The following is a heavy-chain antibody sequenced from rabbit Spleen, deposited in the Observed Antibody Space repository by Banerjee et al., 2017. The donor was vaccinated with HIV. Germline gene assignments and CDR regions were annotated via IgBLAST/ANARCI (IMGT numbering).Heavy chain of an antibody. CDR1: GFTLSSYYM. CDR2: IDPVFGIT. Sequence: QEQLVESGGGLVQTGGSLKLSCKASGFTLSSYYMNWVRQAPGKGLEWIGYIDPVFGITYYASWVNGRFTISKTSSTTVTLQMTSLTAADTATYFCARATIVIGSVFYPGYFNLWGPGTLVTVS. J-gene: IGHJ4*01. V-gene: IGHV1S39*01. D-gene: IGHD1-1*01. CDR3: ARATIVIGSVFYPGYFNL.